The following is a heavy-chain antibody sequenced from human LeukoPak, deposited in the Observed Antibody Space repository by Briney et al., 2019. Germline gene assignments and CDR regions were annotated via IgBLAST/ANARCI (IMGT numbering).Heavy chain of an antibody. CDR2: INHSGST. CDR1: GGSFSGYY. D-gene: IGHD3-22*01. Sequence: SETLSLTCAVYGGSFSGYYWSWIRQPPGKGLEWIGEINHSGSTNYNPSLKSRVTISVDTSKNQFSLKLSSVTAADTAVYYCARAGPLHYYDSSGYYYRVKYGCYYYYMDVWGKGTTVTVSS. CDR3: ARAGPLHYYDSSGYYYRVKYGCYYYYMDV. V-gene: IGHV4-34*01. J-gene: IGHJ6*03.